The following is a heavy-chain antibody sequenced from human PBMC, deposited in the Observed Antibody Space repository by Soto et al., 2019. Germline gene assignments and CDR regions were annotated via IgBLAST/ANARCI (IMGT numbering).Heavy chain of an antibody. CDR1: GFTFSSYS. CDR3: ARDSSSRLGYYYYYMDV. Sequence: ESGGGLVKPGGSLRLSCAASGFTFSSYSMNWVRQAPGKGLEWVSSISSSSSYIYYADSVKGRFTISRDNAKNSLYLQMNSLRAEDTAVYYCARDSSSRLGYYYYYMDVWGKGTTVTVSS. J-gene: IGHJ6*03. V-gene: IGHV3-21*01. D-gene: IGHD6-13*01. CDR2: ISSSSSYI.